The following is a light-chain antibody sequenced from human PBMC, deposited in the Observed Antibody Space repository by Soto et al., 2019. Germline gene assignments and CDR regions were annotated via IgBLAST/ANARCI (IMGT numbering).Light chain of an antibody. Sequence: EIVLTQSPATLSLSPGERATLSCRASQGVSRYLAWYQQKPGQSPRLLIYDASNRATGIPARFSGSGSGTDFTLTISSLEPEDFAVYYCKQRSNWLLGPGTKVDIK. J-gene: IGKJ3*01. CDR3: KQRSNWL. CDR1: QGVSRY. CDR2: DAS. V-gene: IGKV3-11*01.